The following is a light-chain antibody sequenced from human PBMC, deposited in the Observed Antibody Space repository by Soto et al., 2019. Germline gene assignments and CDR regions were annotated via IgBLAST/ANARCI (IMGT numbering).Light chain of an antibody. V-gene: IGKV3-20*01. CDR2: GTF. Sequence: EIVLTQSPGTLSLSPGERATLSCRASQTVTSNDVDWYQQKPGQAPRLLIYGTFIRATGIPDRVSGSRSGTDFTLTISRLEPEDSAVYYCHQYDTAPHTFGQGTKLEIK. J-gene: IGKJ2*01. CDR3: HQYDTAPHT. CDR1: QTVTSND.